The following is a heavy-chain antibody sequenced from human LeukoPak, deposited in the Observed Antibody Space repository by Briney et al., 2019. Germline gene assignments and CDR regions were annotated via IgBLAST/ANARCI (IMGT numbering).Heavy chain of an antibody. J-gene: IGHJ3*02. Sequence: GGSLRLSCAASGFTFSSYAMSWVRQAPGKGLEWVSAISGSGGSTYYADSVKGRFTISRDNSKNTLYLQMNSLRAEDTAVYYCAKDLPLGPAAPPGAFDIWGQGTMVTVSS. CDR3: AKDLPLGPAAPPGAFDI. CDR1: GFTFSSYA. V-gene: IGHV3-23*01. CDR2: ISGSGGST. D-gene: IGHD2-2*01.